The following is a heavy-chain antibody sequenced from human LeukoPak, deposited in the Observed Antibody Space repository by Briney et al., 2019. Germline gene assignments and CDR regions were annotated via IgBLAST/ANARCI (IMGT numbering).Heavy chain of an antibody. CDR2: IYYSGST. CDR1: GGSISSSSYY. D-gene: IGHD3-16*01. V-gene: IGHV4-39*07. CDR3: ARGRWGSSAGGLDY. J-gene: IGHJ4*02. Sequence: SETLSLTCTVSGGSISSSSYYWGWIRQPPGKGLEWIGSIYYSGSTYYNPSLKSRVTISVDTSKNQFSLKLSSVTAADTAVYYCARGRWGSSAGGLDYWGQGTLVTVSS.